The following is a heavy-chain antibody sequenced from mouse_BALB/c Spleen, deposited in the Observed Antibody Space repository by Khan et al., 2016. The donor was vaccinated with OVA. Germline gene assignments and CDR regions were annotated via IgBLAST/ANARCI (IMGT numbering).Heavy chain of an antibody. D-gene: IGHD1-1*02. J-gene: IGHJ3*01. CDR1: GFTFSTYG. CDR3: ARLAYYYNSEGFAY. Sequence: EVQLVETGGDLVKTGGSLKLSCAASGFTFSTYGMSWVRQTPDKRLEWVATISSGGHYTYYIDSVKGRFTISRDHAKNILYLQMTSLRSEDTAIYYCARLAYYYNSEGFAYWGQGTLVTVSA. V-gene: IGHV5-6*01. CDR2: ISSGGHYT.